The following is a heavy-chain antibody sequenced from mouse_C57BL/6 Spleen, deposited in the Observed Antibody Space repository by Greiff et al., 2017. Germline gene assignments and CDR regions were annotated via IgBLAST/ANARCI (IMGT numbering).Heavy chain of an antibody. CDR2: ISDGGSYT. J-gene: IGHJ2*01. CDR1: GFTFSSYA. CDR3: ARGDYDRAFDY. V-gene: IGHV5-4*01. D-gene: IGHD2-4*01. Sequence: VQLKQSGGGLVKPGGSLKLSCAASGFTFSSYAMSWVRQTPEKRLEWVATISDGGSYTYYPDNVKGRFTISRDNAKNNLYLQMSHLKSEDTAMYYCARGDYDRAFDYWGQGTTLTVSS.